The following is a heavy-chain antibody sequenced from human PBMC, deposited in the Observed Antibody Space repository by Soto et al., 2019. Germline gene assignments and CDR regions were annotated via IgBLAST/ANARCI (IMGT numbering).Heavy chain of an antibody. CDR1: GGSIISASYS. D-gene: IGHD6-6*01. V-gene: IGHV4-31*11. J-gene: IGHJ5*02. CDR3: AREVAARSERWFDA. Sequence: SETLSLTCAVSGGSIISASYSWNWIRQSPGRGLEWIGHIYSSGSTYYNPSLKSRVSISVDASNNQFFLKLTSVTAADTALYFCAREVAARSERWFDAWGQGILVTVSS. CDR2: IYSSGST.